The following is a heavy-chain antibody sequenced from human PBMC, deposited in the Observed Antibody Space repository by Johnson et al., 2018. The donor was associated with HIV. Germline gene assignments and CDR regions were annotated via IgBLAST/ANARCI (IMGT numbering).Heavy chain of an antibody. CDR2: ISGSGGST. CDR3: AWDYYDSSGAFDI. V-gene: IGHV3-23*04. J-gene: IGHJ3*02. D-gene: IGHD3-22*01. CDR1: GFTFSSYW. Sequence: VQLVESGGGLVQPGGSLRLSCAASGFTFSSYWMSWVRQAQGKGLEWVSAISGSGGSTYYADSVKGRFTISRDTSKNTLYLQMNSLRAEDTAVYYCAWDYYDSSGAFDIWGQGTMVTVSS.